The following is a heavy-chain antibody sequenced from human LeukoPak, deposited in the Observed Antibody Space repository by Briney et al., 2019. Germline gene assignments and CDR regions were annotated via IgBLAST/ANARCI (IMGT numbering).Heavy chain of an antibody. V-gene: IGHV4-59*01. CDR1: GGSISSYY. D-gene: IGHD1-26*01. Sequence: SETLSLTCTVSGGSISSYYWSWIRQPAGKGLEWIGYIYYSGSTNYNPSLKSRVTISVDTSKNQFSLKLSSVTAADTAVYYCARTGGAPRRIYYYYYYYMDVWGKGTTVTISS. CDR3: ARTGGAPRRIYYYYYYYMDV. J-gene: IGHJ6*03. CDR2: IYYSGST.